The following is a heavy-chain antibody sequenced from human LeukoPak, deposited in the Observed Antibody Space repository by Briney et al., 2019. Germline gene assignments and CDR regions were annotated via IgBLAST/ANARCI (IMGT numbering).Heavy chain of an antibody. J-gene: IGHJ4*02. CDR1: GYTFTIYY. Sequence: ASVKVSCKASGYTFTIYYMHGVRQAPGQGLEWMGIINPSGGSTSYAQKFQGRVTMTRDTSTSTVYMELSSLRSEDTAVYYCARGIAADYFDYWGQGTLVTVSS. D-gene: IGHD6-6*01. CDR2: INPSGGST. V-gene: IGHV1-46*01. CDR3: ARGIAADYFDY.